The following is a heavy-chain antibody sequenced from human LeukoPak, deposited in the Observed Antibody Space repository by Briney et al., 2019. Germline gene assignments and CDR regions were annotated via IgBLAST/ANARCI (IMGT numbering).Heavy chain of an antibody. V-gene: IGHV4-59*08. D-gene: IGHD6-6*01. CDR2: IYYSGST. CDR1: GGSISSYY. Sequence: SETLSFTCTVSGGSISSYYWSWIRQPPGKGLEWIGYIYYSGSTNYNPSLKSRVTISVDTSKNQFSLKLSSVTASDTAVYYCASQSIAALNWFDPWGQGTMVTVSS. J-gene: IGHJ5*02. CDR3: ASQSIAALNWFDP.